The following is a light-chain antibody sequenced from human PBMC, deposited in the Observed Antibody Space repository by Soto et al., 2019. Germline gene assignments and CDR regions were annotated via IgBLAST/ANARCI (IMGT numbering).Light chain of an antibody. CDR2: EVS. CDR3: SSYAGSDEIV. V-gene: IGLV2-8*01. CDR1: SSDVGGSNF. Sequence: QSALTQPPSASGSPGQSVTISCTGTSSDVGGSNFVSWYQQHPGKAPKFIIYEVSKRPSGVPDRFSGSKSGNTASLTVSGLQAEDEADYYCSSYAGSDEIVFGGGTKLTVL. J-gene: IGLJ2*01.